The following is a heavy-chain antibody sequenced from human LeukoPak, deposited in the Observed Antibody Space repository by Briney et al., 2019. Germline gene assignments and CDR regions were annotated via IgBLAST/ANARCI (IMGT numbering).Heavy chain of an antibody. Sequence: ASVKVSCKASGGTFISYAISWVRQAPGQGLEWMGGIIPIFGTANYAQKFQGRVTITADESTSTAYMELSSLRSEDTAVYYCARDEVAAAGTFYWGQGTLVTVSS. CDR1: GGTFISYA. J-gene: IGHJ4*02. D-gene: IGHD6-13*01. CDR3: ARDEVAAAGTFY. V-gene: IGHV1-69*13. CDR2: IIPIFGTA.